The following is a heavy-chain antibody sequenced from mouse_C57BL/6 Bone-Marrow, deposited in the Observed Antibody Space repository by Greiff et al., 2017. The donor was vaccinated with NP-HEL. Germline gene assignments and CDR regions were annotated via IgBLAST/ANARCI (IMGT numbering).Heavy chain of an antibody. J-gene: IGHJ3*01. CDR3: ARNGYYVAWFAY. D-gene: IGHD2-3*01. CDR1: GYTFTSYW. CDR2: IYPGSGST. V-gene: IGHV1-55*01. Sequence: QVQLQQSGAELVKPGASVKMSCKASGYTFTSYWITWVKQRPGQGLEWIGDIYPGSGSTNYNEKFKSKATLTVDTSSSTAYMQLSSLTSEDSAVYYCARNGYYVAWFAYWGQGTLVTVSA.